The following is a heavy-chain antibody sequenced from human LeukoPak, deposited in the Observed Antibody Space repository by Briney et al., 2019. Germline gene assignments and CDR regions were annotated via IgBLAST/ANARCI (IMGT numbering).Heavy chain of an antibody. CDR2: ISSSSSYI. Sequence: GGSLILSCAASGFTFSSYSMNWVRQASGKGLEWVSSISSSSSYIYYADSVKGRFTISRDNAKNSLFLQMNSLRAEDTAVYYCARDSGGYYDSSTSQGFWGQGTLVTVSS. CDR1: GFTFSSYS. V-gene: IGHV3-21*01. CDR3: ARDSGGYYDSSTSQGF. J-gene: IGHJ4*02. D-gene: IGHD3-3*01.